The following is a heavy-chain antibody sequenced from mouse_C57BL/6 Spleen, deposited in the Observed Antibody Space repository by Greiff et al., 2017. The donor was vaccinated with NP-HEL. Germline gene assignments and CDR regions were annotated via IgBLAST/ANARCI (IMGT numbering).Heavy chain of an antibody. CDR1: GYTFTSYG. D-gene: IGHD2-5*01. V-gene: IGHV1-81*01. CDR2: IYPRSGNT. Sequence: QVQLQQSGAELARPGASVKLSCKASGYTFTSYGISWVKQRTGQGLEWIGEIYPRSGNTYYNEKFKGKATLTADKSSSTAYMELRSLTSEDSAVYFCARHEDRGYSNYVYWYFDVWGTGTTVTVSS. CDR3: ARHEDRGYSNYVYWYFDV. J-gene: IGHJ1*03.